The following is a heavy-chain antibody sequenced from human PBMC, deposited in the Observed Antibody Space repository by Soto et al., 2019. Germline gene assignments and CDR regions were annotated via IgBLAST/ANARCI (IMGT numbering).Heavy chain of an antibody. V-gene: IGHV3-23*01. CDR2: ISGSGGST. D-gene: IGHD3-22*01. Sequence: GGSLRLSCAASGFTFSSYAMSWVRQAPGKGLEWVSAISGSGGSTYYADSVKGRFTISRDNSKNTLYLQMNSLRAEDTAVYYCAKESYYDSSGYPQGDYWGPGALVTVSS. CDR1: GFTFSSYA. CDR3: AKESYYDSSGYPQGDY. J-gene: IGHJ4*02.